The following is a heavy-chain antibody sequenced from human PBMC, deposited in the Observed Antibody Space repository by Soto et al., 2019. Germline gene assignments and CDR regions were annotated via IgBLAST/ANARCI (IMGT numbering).Heavy chain of an antibody. J-gene: IGHJ6*02. Sequence: PGGSLRLSCAASGFTFSSHWMHWVLQPPGKGLGWVSRVNSDGSSTSYADSVKGRFTISRDNAKNTLYLQMNILRAEDTAVYYCARDQDYYYGMDVWGQGTTVTVSS. CDR3: ARDQDYYYGMDV. CDR2: VNSDGSST. V-gene: IGHV3-74*01. CDR1: GFTFSSHW.